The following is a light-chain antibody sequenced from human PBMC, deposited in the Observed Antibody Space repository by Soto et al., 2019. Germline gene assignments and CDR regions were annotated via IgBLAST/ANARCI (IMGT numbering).Light chain of an antibody. CDR2: DIS. V-gene: IGKV3-11*01. CDR3: QQRNNWPRLT. J-gene: IGKJ4*01. Sequence: EIVLTQSTATLSLSPGERATLSCRASQSVNNNFAWYQQKPGQAPRLLIYDISSRATGVPARFSGSGSGTDFTLTISSLEPEDFAVYYCQQRNNWPRLTFGGGTKVEIK. CDR1: QSVNNN.